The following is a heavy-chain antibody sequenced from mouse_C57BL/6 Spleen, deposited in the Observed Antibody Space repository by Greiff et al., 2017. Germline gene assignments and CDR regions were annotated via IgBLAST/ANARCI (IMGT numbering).Heavy chain of an antibody. V-gene: IGHV1-39*01. Sequence: EVQLHQSGPELVKPGASVKISCKASGYSFTDYNMNWVKQSNGKSLEWIGVINPNYGTTSYNQKFKGKATLTVDQSSSTAYMQLNSLTSEDSAVYYCARREITTVVATGGYFDVWGTGTTVTVSS. CDR2: INPNYGTT. J-gene: IGHJ1*03. CDR1: GYSFTDYN. D-gene: IGHD1-1*01. CDR3: ARREITTVVATGGYFDV.